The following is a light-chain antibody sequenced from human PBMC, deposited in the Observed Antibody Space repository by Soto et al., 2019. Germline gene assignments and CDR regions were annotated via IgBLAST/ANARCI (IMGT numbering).Light chain of an antibody. CDR3: QSYDSSLSGGV. Sequence: QSVLTQPPSVSGAPGQRVTISCTGSSSKIGAGYYVHWYQQLPGTAPKLFIYGNSNRPSGVPDRFSGSKSGTSASLAITGLRAEDEADYYCQSYDSSLSGGVFGGGTKVTVL. J-gene: IGLJ3*02. CDR2: GNS. CDR1: SSKIGAGYY. V-gene: IGLV1-40*01.